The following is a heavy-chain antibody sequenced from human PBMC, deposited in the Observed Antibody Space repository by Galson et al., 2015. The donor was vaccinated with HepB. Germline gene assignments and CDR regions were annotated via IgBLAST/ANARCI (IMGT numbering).Heavy chain of an antibody. CDR2: IKSKTDGGTT. V-gene: IGHV3-15*01. D-gene: IGHD1-26*01. Sequence: SLRLSCAASGFTFSNAWMSWVRQAPGKGLEWVGRIKSKTDGGTTDYAAPVKGRFTISRDDSKNTLYLQMNSLKTEDTAVYYCTTPANRGSIVGATTAEPLIDYWGQGTLVTVSS. CDR1: GFTFSNAW. J-gene: IGHJ4*02. CDR3: TTPANRGSIVGATTAEPLIDY.